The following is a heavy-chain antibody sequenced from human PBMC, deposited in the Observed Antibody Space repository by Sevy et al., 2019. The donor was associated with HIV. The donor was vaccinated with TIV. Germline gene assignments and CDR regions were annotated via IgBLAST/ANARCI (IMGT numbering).Heavy chain of an antibody. CDR2: IKSETDGGTT. CDR1: GFTFSSYG. D-gene: IGHD5-12*01. CDR3: SMEDGYNYFDY. V-gene: IGHV3-15*07. J-gene: IGHJ4*02. Sequence: GGSLRLSCAASGFTFSSYGMHWVRQAPGKGLEWVGRIKSETDGGTTDYAEPVKGRFSISRADSKNTLYLQMNSLKIEDTAVYYCSMEDGYNYFDYWGQGALVTVSS.